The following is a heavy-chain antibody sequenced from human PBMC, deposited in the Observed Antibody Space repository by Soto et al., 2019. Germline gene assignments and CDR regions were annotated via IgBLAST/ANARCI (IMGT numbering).Heavy chain of an antibody. D-gene: IGHD3-22*01. J-gene: IGHJ4*02. Sequence: QPGGSLRLSCAASGFTFSSYAMSWVRQAPGKGLEWVSAISGSGGSTYYADSVKGRFTISRDNSKNTLYLQMNSLRAEDTAVYYCAKPKYYYDSRTWTFDYWGQGTLVTVSS. CDR3: AKPKYYYDSRTWTFDY. CDR1: GFTFSSYA. V-gene: IGHV3-23*01. CDR2: ISGSGGST.